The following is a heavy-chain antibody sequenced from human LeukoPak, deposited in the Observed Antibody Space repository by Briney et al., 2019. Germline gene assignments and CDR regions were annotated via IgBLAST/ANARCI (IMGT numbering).Heavy chain of an antibody. D-gene: IGHD6-6*01. J-gene: IGHJ6*02. V-gene: IGHV3-7*03. CDR3: ARFSRSSSLNYYYGMDV. Sequence: GGSLRLSCAASGFTFSSYWMSWVRQAPGKGLEWVANIKQDGSEKYYVDSVKGRFTISRDNAKNSLYLQMNSLRAEGTAVYYCARFSRSSSLNYYYGMDVWGQGTTVTVSS. CDR1: GFTFSSYW. CDR2: IKQDGSEK.